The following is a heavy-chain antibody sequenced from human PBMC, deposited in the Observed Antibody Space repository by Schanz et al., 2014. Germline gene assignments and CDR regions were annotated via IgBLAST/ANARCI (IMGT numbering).Heavy chain of an antibody. D-gene: IGHD1-1*01. Sequence: EVRLVESGGGLVQPGGSLRLSCEASGFDFNSYSMNWVRQVPGKGLEWLSYIATSSSTRHYADSVKGRFTVSRDSGQNSLYLQMNSLRAGDTAVYYCARGTDWNLHYWGQGALXTVAS. V-gene: IGHV3-48*01. CDR2: IATSSSTR. CDR3: ARGTDWNLHY. CDR1: GFDFNSYS. J-gene: IGHJ4*02.